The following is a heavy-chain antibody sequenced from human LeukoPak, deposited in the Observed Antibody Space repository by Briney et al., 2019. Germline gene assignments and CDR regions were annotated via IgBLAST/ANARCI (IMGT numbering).Heavy chain of an antibody. CDR3: AKDVEITFGGVTNPNTDY. D-gene: IGHD3-16*01. V-gene: IGHV3-23*01. CDR2: ISGSGGST. J-gene: IGHJ4*02. Sequence: PGGSLRLSCAASGFTFSSYAMSWVRQAPGKGLEWVSAISGSGGSTYYADSVKGRFTISRDNSKNTLYLQMNSLRAEDTAVYYCAKDVEITFGGVTNPNTDYWGQGTLVTVSS. CDR1: GFTFSSYA.